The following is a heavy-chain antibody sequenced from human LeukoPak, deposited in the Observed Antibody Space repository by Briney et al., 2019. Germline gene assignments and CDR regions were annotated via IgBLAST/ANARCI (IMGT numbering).Heavy chain of an antibody. CDR2: IYHSGTTYSGST. V-gene: IGHV4-39*07. Sequence: SETLSLTCTVSGGSISSSSYYWGWIRQPPGKGLEWIGSIYHSGTTYSGSTYYNPSLKSRVTISLDTSKNQFSLKVGSMTAADTAVYYCARAGGYGLIDYWGQGTMVTVSS. CDR3: ARAGGYGLIDY. D-gene: IGHD5-18*01. J-gene: IGHJ4*02. CDR1: GGSISSSSYY.